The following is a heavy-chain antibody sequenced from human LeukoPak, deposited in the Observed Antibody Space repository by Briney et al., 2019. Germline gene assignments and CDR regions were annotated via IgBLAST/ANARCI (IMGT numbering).Heavy chain of an antibody. CDR1: GGSISSYY. CDR3: ARDLQD. V-gene: IGHV4-59*12. CDR2: IYHSGST. J-gene: IGHJ4*02. Sequence: SETLSLTCTVSGGSISSYYWSWIRQPPGKGLEWIGYIYHSGSTYYNPSLKSRVTISVDRSKNQFSLKLSSVTAADTAVYYCARDLQDWGQGTLVTVSS.